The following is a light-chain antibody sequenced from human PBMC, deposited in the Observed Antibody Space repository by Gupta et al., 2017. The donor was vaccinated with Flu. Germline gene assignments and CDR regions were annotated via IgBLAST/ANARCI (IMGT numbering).Light chain of an antibody. Sequence: DIQMTQSPSTLSASVGDRVTITCRARQNISGWLAWYQQKPGKAPKLLIYKASSLESGVPSSFSGSGSGTEFTLTISRLQPDDFATYYCQQEHRFSCTFGQGTKLEIK. CDR2: KAS. J-gene: IGKJ2*02. CDR1: QNISGW. V-gene: IGKV1-5*03. CDR3: QQEHRFSCT.